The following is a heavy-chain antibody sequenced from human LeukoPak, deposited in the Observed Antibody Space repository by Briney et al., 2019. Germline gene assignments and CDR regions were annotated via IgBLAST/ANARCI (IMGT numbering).Heavy chain of an antibody. CDR2: IYYSGST. V-gene: IGHV4-31*03. CDR3: ARAVRIVKPTAKNWFDP. J-gene: IGHJ5*02. D-gene: IGHD2-15*01. CDR1: GGSISSGGYY. Sequence: SETLSLTCTVSGGSISSGGYYWSWIRQHPGKGLEWIGYIYYSGSTYYNPSLKSRVTISVDTSKNQFSLKLSSVTAADTAVYYCARAVRIVKPTAKNWFDPWGQGTLVTVSS.